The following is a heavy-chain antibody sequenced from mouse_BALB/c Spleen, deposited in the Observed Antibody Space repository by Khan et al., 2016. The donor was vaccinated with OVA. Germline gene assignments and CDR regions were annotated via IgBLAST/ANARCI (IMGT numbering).Heavy chain of an antibody. CDR3: ASGPRFAY. CDR2: IYPGDGDT. J-gene: IGHJ3*01. CDR1: GYAFSNYW. Sequence: QVQLQQSGAELVRPGSSVKISCKASGYAFSNYWMNWVKQRPGQGLEWIGQIYPGDGDTNYNGKFKGKATLTADKSSSTADMQINSLTSEDAAVYFCASGPRFAYWGQGTLVTVSA. V-gene: IGHV1-80*01.